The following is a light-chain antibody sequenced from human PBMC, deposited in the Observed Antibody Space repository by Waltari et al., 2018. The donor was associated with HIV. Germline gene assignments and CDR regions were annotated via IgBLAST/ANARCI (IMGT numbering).Light chain of an antibody. CDR2: KDT. CDR1: QLDDQF. J-gene: IGLJ2*01. V-gene: IGLV3-1*01. CDR3: QAWDRSVV. Sequence: SYELTQPPSVSVSPGQTASITCSGDQLDDQFVCLYQQRPGQSPVLVMYKDTRRPSGIPERFSGSNSGNTATLTITGTQSMDEADYYCQAWDRSVVFGGGTKLTVL.